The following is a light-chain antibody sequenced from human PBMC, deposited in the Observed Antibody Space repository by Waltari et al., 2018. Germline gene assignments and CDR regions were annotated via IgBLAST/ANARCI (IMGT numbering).Light chain of an antibody. CDR1: QNIGLY. Sequence: IQMTQSPTSLSASVGDRVPIAGRASQNIGLYLNWYPVKSGRAPKLLIYAASRLHTGVSSRFSGGGSGTDFTLTSSGLQPDDSATYFCQQSHSALYTVGQGTKLELK. CDR2: AAS. CDR3: QQSHSALYT. V-gene: IGKV1-39*01. J-gene: IGKJ2*01.